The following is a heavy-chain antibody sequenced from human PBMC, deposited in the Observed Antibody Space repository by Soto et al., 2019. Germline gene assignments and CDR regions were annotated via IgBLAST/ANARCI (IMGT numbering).Heavy chain of an antibody. V-gene: IGHV3-23*01. CDR3: TRETVAAITGLDD. J-gene: IGHJ4*02. Sequence: PGGSLRLSCAASGFNVGAFAVNWVRQAPGKGLEWVSGISVSDAFIYYADSVRGRFSISRDASENILYLQMNSLRVDDTALYYYTRETVAAITGLDDWGPATLVTVSS. D-gene: IGHD1-20*01. CDR1: GFNVGAFA. CDR2: ISVSDAFI.